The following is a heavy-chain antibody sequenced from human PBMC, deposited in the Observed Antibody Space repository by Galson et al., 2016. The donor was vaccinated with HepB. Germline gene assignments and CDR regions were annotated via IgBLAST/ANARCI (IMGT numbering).Heavy chain of an antibody. CDR3: ARHYAFGDYYYDY. D-gene: IGHD3-22*01. Sequence: SVKVSCKASGYTFTSYALHWVRQAPGQRLEWMGWIRAGNGETKCSQKLQGRLTITRDTSTSTAYMEVSSLSSEDTAVYYCARHYAFGDYYYDYWGQGTLVTVSS. V-gene: IGHV1-3*01. J-gene: IGHJ4*02. CDR1: GYTFTSYA. CDR2: IRAGNGET.